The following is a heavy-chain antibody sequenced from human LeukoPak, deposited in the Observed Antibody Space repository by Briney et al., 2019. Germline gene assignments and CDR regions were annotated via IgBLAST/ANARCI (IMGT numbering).Heavy chain of an antibody. D-gene: IGHD5-12*01. J-gene: IGHJ4*02. V-gene: IGHV1-2*02. CDR3: ARSGFSTGFYLDF. CDR2: IDPPSGAP. CDR1: GYTFTGQI. Sequence: GASVEVSCKASGYTFTGQIIHWLRQAPGQGLEWMGWIDPPSGAPHYAPKFQDRVTMTRDTSIATAYLEVHRLKSDDTAVYYCARSGFSTGFYLDFWGQGTLISVSS.